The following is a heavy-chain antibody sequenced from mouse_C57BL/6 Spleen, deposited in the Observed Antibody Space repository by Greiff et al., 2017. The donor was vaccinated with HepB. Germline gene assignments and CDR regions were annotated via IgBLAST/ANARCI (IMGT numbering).Heavy chain of an antibody. V-gene: IGHV1-7*01. D-gene: IGHD1-1*01. Sequence: VQVVESGAELAKPGASVKLSCKASGYTFTSYWMHWVKQRPGQGLEWIGYINPSSGYTKYNQKFKDKATLTADKSSSTAYMQLSSLTYEDSAVYYCARDYYGREVAWFAYWGQGTLVTVSA. J-gene: IGHJ3*01. CDR3: ARDYYGREVAWFAY. CDR2: INPSSGYT. CDR1: GYTFTSYW.